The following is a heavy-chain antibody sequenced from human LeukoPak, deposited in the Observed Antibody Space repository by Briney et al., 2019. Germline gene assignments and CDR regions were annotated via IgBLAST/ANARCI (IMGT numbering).Heavy chain of an antibody. Sequence: PGGSLRLSCAASGFTFSSYAMSWVRQAPGKGLEWVSAISGSGGSTYYADSVKGRFTISRDNYKHTLYLQMNSLRPEDTAVYYCARDLSIAAAGTLYFDYWCQGTLATVSS. V-gene: IGHV3-23*01. CDR3: ARDLSIAAAGTLYFDY. CDR1: GFTFSSYA. D-gene: IGHD6-13*01. J-gene: IGHJ4*02. CDR2: ISGSGGST.